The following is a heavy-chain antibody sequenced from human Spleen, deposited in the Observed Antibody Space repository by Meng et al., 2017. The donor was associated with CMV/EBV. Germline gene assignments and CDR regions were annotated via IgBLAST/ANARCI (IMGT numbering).Heavy chain of an antibody. V-gene: IGHV4-39*01. J-gene: IGHJ4*02. D-gene: IGHD3-22*01. CDR1: GGSISSSSYY. CDR2: IYSSGST. Sequence: SETLSLTCTVSGGSISSSSYYWGWIRQPPGKGLEWIGSIYSSGSTYYNPSLKSRVTISVDTSKNQFSLKLSSVTAADTAVYYCARREAGSGYLDYWVQGTLVTVSS. CDR3: ARREAGSGYLDY.